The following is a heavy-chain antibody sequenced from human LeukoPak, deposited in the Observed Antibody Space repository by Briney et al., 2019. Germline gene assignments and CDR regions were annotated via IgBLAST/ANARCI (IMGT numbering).Heavy chain of an antibody. J-gene: IGHJ4*02. CDR3: AKNPDIVATYNYFDY. V-gene: IGHV3-23*01. CDR2: ISGSGGST. CDR1: GFSFSSYA. Sequence: PGGSLRLSCAASGFSFSSYAMSWVRQAPGKGLEWVSVISGSGGSTYYADSVKGRFTISRDNSKNTLSLRMDSLRAEDTAVYYCAKNPDIVATYNYFDYWGQGTLVTVSS. D-gene: IGHD5-12*01.